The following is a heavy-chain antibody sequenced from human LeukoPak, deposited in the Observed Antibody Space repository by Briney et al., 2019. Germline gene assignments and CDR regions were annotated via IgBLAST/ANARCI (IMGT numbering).Heavy chain of an antibody. J-gene: IGHJ4*02. D-gene: IGHD6-13*01. CDR3: ARAGGIAAAGTCDY. CDR1: GFTFSSYW. V-gene: IGHV3-7*01. CDR2: IKQDGSEK. Sequence: GGSLRLSCAASGFTFSSYWMSWVRQAPGKGLEWVANIKQDGSEKYYVDSVKGRFTISRDNAKNSLYLQMNSLRAEDTAVYYCARAGGIAAAGTCDYWGQGTLVTVSS.